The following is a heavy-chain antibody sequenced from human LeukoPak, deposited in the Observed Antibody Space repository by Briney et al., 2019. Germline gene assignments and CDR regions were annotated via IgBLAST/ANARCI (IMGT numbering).Heavy chain of an antibody. CDR2: IINSGST. CDR3: ARLSGAYDPYYIDS. D-gene: IGHD5-12*01. J-gene: IGHJ4*02. CDR1: DPTISTDYF. Sequence: WETLSLTCTVSDPTISTDYFWGWIRPAPRKGLEWTGIIINSGSTFFNPSLKGRVTLLVDAAKNELSLTLMSLSAADTAMYYCARLSGAYDPYYIDSWGQGTLVTVSS. V-gene: IGHV4-38-2*02.